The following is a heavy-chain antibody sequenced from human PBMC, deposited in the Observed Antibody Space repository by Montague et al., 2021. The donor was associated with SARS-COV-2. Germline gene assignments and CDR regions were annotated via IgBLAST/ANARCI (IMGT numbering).Heavy chain of an antibody. V-gene: IGHV3-48*03. Sequence: SLSLSLSASGFTFRSYEMNWVRQAPGKGLEWVSYISSSGSTIYYVDSVKGRFTISRDNAKNSLYLQMNSLRAEDTAVYHCARFLSGYDFGVFYFDYWGQGTLVTVSS. CDR2: ISSSGSTI. CDR1: GFTFRSYE. J-gene: IGHJ4*02. D-gene: IGHD5-12*01. CDR3: ARFLSGYDFGVFYFDY.